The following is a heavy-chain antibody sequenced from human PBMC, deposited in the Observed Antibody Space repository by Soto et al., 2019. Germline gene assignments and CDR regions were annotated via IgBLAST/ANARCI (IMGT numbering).Heavy chain of an antibody. CDR2: ISLSGGNS. V-gene: IGHV1-46*01. J-gene: IGHJ4*02. Sequence: GASVKVSCKASGYSFSSYFIHWVGQAPGRGLEWMGIISLSGGNSNYAKKLQGRVAMTRDTSTNTVFMELSSLRSEDTAVYYCARAPYSRSSFRFEYWGQGTMVTVSS. D-gene: IGHD6-6*01. CDR1: GYSFSSYF. CDR3: ARAPYSRSSFRFEY.